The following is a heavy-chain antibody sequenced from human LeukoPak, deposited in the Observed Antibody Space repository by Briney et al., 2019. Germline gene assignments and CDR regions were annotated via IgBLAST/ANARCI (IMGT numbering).Heavy chain of an antibody. D-gene: IGHD1-26*01. V-gene: IGHV3-11*04. CDR2: ISSSCSTI. CDR1: GFTFSDYY. Sequence: GGSLRLSCAASGFTFSDYYMSWIRQAPGKGLEWISYISSSCSTIYYAYSVKGRFTISGDNDKKSLYLPMNSLTANDTAGYYCARDGTYDYWGQGTLVTVSS. J-gene: IGHJ4*02. CDR3: ARDGTYDY.